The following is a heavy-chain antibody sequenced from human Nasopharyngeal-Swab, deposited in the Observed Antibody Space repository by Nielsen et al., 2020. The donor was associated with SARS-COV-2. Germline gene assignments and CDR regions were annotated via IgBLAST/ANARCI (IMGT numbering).Heavy chain of an antibody. D-gene: IGHD1-20*01. CDR2: FDPEDGET. J-gene: IGHJ6*02. CDR1: GYTLTELS. CDR3: ATSFSITGRDYYSGMDV. Sequence: ASVKVSCKVSGYTLTELSMHWVRQAPGKGLEWMGGFDPEDGETIYAQKFQGRVTMTEDTSTDTAYMELSSLRSEDTAVYYCATSFSITGRDYYSGMDVWGQGTTVTVSS. V-gene: IGHV1-24*01.